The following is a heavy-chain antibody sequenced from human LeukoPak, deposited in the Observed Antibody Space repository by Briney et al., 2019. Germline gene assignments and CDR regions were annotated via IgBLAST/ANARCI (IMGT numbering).Heavy chain of an antibody. CDR1: GGSFSGYY. CDR3: ARHGYCSSTSCYFSPYYFDY. Sequence: SETLSLTCAVYGGSFSGYYWSWIRQPPGKGLEWIGGINHSGSTNYNPSLKSRVTISVDTSKNQFSLKLSSVTAADTAVYYCARHGYCSSTSCYFSPYYFDYWGQGTLVTVSS. CDR2: INHSGST. J-gene: IGHJ4*02. D-gene: IGHD2-2*03. V-gene: IGHV4-34*01.